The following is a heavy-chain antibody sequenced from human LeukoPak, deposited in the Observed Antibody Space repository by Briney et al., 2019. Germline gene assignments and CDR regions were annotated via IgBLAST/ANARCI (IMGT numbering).Heavy chain of an antibody. V-gene: IGHV6-1*01. J-gene: IGHJ3*02. CDR1: GDSVSSNSAG. CDR3: ARELWFGEVDDAFDI. CDR2: TYYRSKWYN. D-gene: IGHD3-10*01. Sequence: SQTLSLTCAISGDSVSSNSAGCNLIRQSPSRRLEWLGRTYYRSKWYNDYAVSVKSRITINPDTSKNQFSLQLNSVTPEDTAVYYCARELWFGEVDDAFDIWGQGTMVTVSS.